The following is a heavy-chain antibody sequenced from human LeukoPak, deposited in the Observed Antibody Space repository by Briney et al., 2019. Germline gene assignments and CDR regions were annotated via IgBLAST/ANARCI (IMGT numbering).Heavy chain of an antibody. D-gene: IGHD3-10*01. Sequence: PGGSLRLSCAASGFTVSSNYVSCVRQAPGKGLEWVSVIYSGGSTYYADSVKGRFTISRDNSKNTLYLQMNSLRAEDTAGYYCASGIPHSELWSDWGQGTLVTVSS. J-gene: IGHJ4*02. CDR2: IYSGGST. V-gene: IGHV3-66*01. CDR1: GFTVSSNY. CDR3: ASGIPHSELWSD.